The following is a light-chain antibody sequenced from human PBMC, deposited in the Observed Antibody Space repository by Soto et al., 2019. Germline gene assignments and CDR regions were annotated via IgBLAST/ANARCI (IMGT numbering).Light chain of an antibody. Sequence: QSVLTQPASVSGSPGQSITISCTGTSSDVGGYNYVSWYQQHPGKAPKLTIYEVSNRPSGVSNRFSGSKSGNTASLTISGLQAEDEADYYCSSYTSSSTPLVFGGGTKLTVL. CDR3: SSYTSSSTPLV. V-gene: IGLV2-14*01. J-gene: IGLJ3*02. CDR2: EVS. CDR1: SSDVGGYNY.